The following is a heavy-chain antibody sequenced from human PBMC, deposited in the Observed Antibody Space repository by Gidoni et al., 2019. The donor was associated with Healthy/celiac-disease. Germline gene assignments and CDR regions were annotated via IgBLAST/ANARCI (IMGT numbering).Heavy chain of an antibody. V-gene: IGHV3-23*01. CDR3: AKDRQKFDY. Sequence: EVQLLESGGGLVQPGGSLRLPCAASGFTFSSYAMSWVRQAPGTGLEWVSAMSGSGCSTYYAASVKGTFTIPSDNSKNTLYLQMTSLRDEDTAVYYCAKDRQKFDYWGQGTLVTVSS. CDR1: GFTFSSYA. CDR2: MSGSGCST. J-gene: IGHJ4*02.